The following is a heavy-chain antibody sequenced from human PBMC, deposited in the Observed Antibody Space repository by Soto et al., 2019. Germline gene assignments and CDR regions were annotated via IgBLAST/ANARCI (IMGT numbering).Heavy chain of an antibody. J-gene: IGHJ4*02. CDR2: FDPEDGET. V-gene: IGHV1-24*01. Sequence: ASVKVSCKVSGYTLTELSMHWVRQAPGKGLEWMGGFDPEDGETIYAQKFQGRVTMTEDTSTDTAYMELSSLRSEDTAVYYCATAPRYTVAIGYDYWGQGTLVTVSS. CDR1: GYTLTELS. CDR3: ATAPRYTVAIGYDY. D-gene: IGHD5-12*01.